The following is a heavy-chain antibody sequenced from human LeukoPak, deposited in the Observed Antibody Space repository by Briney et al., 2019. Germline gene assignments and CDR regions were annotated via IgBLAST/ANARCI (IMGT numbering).Heavy chain of an antibody. CDR2: IYNTETT. Sequence: PSETLSLTCTVSGGSISSSSDYWGWIRQPPGKGLEWIGTIYNTETTYYNPSLKSRVTISVDTSKNQFSLKVSSVTAADTAVYYCARSSPGSSWTFWGQGTLVTVSS. J-gene: IGHJ4*02. CDR1: GGSISSSSDY. D-gene: IGHD6-13*01. V-gene: IGHV4-39*01. CDR3: ARSSPGSSWTF.